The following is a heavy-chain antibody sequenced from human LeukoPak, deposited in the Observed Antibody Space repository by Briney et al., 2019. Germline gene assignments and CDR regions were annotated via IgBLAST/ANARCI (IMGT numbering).Heavy chain of an antibody. CDR1: GFTFSNSA. CDR2: ITGSDDRT. CDR3: AKGPHVGSGYHPDY. D-gene: IGHD3-22*01. V-gene: IGHV3-23*01. J-gene: IGHJ4*02. Sequence: PGGSLSLSCAASGFTFSNSAMTWFRQAPEKGLEWVSTITGSDDRTYYADSVKGRFTISRDYSRNTLHFQMNSLRVEDTAMYYCAKGPHVGSGYHPDYWGQGTLVTVSS.